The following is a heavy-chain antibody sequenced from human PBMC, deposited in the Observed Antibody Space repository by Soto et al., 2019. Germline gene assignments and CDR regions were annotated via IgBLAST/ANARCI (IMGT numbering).Heavy chain of an antibody. D-gene: IGHD3-10*01. J-gene: IGHJ6*02. Sequence: QVQLQQSGPGLVQPSETLSLSCTVSGDSISSGAYFWCWIRQSPGKGLECLGYIYYSGSTDSNPSFKSRMTISVDTYMNQFSLKLNSVTAEDTAVYYCARGGSLGRGAIYCMDVWGQGNTVTVSS. V-gene: IGHV4-30-4*08. CDR3: ARGGSLGRGAIYCMDV. CDR1: GDSISSGAYF. CDR2: IYYSGST.